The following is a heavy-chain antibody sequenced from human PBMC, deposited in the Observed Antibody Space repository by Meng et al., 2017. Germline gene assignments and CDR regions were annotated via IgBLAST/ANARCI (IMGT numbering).Heavy chain of an antibody. D-gene: IGHD5-24*01. CDR3: ATDTGMRWLQIGYYFDY. J-gene: IGHJ4*02. CDR1: GGSISSYY. V-gene: IGHV4-4*07. Sequence: SDTLSLTCTVSGGSISSYYWSWIRQPAGKGLEWIGRIYTSGSTNYNPALKSRVTMSGDTSKNQFSLKLSSVTAANTAVYYCATDTGMRWLQIGYYFDYWGQGTLVTVSS. CDR2: IYTSGST.